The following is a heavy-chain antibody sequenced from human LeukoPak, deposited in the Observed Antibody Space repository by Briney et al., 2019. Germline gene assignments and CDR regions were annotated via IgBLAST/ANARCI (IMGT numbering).Heavy chain of an antibody. V-gene: IGHV3-74*01. D-gene: IGHD4-17*01. Sequence: PGGSLRLSCAASGFTFSSYWMHWVRQAPGKELVWVSRIKRDGSSTSNADSVKGRFTIARDNAQNTLHLQMNSLRAEATAVYYCPRDLNYGDYIGRYYSGMDVWGQGTTGTVSS. CDR1: GFTFSSYW. J-gene: IGHJ6*02. CDR3: PRDLNYGDYIGRYYSGMDV. CDR2: IKRDGSST.